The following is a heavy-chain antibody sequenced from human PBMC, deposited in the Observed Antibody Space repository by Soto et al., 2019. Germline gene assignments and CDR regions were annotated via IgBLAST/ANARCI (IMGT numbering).Heavy chain of an antibody. Sequence: GGSLRLSCSASGFTFSSYWMHWVRQAPGKGLEWVSTINTSGGSTYYADSVKGRFTISRDNSKNTLYLQMNSLRAEDTAVYYCAKDGPYDTTLGAFDIWGQGTMVTVSS. D-gene: IGHD3-22*01. J-gene: IGHJ3*02. CDR1: GFTFSSYW. V-gene: IGHV3-23*01. CDR2: INTSGGST. CDR3: AKDGPYDTTLGAFDI.